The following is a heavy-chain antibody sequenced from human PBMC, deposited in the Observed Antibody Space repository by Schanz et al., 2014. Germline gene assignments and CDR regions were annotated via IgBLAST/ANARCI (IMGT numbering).Heavy chain of an antibody. V-gene: IGHV3-53*01. CDR2: LYIRST. D-gene: IGHD5-12*01. J-gene: IGHJ3*01. CDR1: GFTVNTNY. CDR3: ARDEGKDGYNLAFDV. Sequence: EMQLVESEGGLIQPGGSLRLSCAASGFTVNTNYMTWVRQAPGKGLECVSILYIRSTYYADSVKGRFTISRDNSKNMVFLQMNSLRVEDTAIYYCARDEGKDGYNLAFDVWGQGTLVTVSS.